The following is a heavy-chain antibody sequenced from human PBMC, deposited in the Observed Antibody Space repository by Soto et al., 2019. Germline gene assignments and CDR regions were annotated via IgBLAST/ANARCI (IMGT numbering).Heavy chain of an antibody. V-gene: IGHV1-2*02. CDR1: GNTFTDDY. Sequence: GASVKVSCKASGNTFTDDYMHWVRQAPGQGPEWMGWINPNSGGTNYAQNFQGRVTMTRDTSISTAYMELSRLRSDDTAVYYCASPHDILTGYPGYWGQGTLVTVS. CDR3: ASPHDILTGYPGY. D-gene: IGHD3-9*01. J-gene: IGHJ4*02. CDR2: INPNSGGT.